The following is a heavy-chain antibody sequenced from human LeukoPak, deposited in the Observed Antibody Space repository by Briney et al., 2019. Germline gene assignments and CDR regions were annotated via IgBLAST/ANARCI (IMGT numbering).Heavy chain of an antibody. J-gene: IGHJ3*02. CDR1: GYSFTNYW. CDR2: IYPGDSDT. V-gene: IGHV5-51*01. Sequence: GESLKISCKGSGYSFTNYWIGWVRQMPGKGLEWMGIIYPGDSDTRYSPSFQGQVTISADKSISTAYLQWSSLKASDTAMHYCARLGYRNHDVFDIWGQGTMVTVSS. CDR3: ARLGYRNHDVFDI. D-gene: IGHD5-18*01.